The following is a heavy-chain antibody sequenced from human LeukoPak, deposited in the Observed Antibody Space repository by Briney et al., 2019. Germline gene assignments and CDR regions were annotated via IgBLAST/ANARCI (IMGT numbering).Heavy chain of an antibody. CDR2: IYFSGST. CDR3: ARVPPDYGDYVRAFDI. D-gene: IGHD4-17*01. V-gene: IGHV4-31*03. Sequence: PSQTLSLTCTLSGVSISSAGYWSWIRQYPGKGLEWIGYIYFSGSTYYNPSLKSRVTISVDTSKNHFSLKLSSVTAADTAVYYCARVPPDYGDYVRAFDIWGQGTKVTVSS. J-gene: IGHJ3*02. CDR1: GVSISSAGY.